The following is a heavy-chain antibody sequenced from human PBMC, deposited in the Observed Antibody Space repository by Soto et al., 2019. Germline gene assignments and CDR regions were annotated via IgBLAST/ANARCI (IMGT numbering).Heavy chain of an antibody. V-gene: IGHV1-2*04. CDR1: GYTFTGYY. J-gene: IGHJ6*02. Sequence: ASVKVSCKATGYTFTGYYMHWVRQAPGQGLEWMGWINHNSGGTNYAQKFQGWVTMTRDTSISTAYMELSRLRSDDTAVYYCARDSSSWYLPPYYYGMDVWGQGTTVTVSS. D-gene: IGHD6-13*01. CDR3: ARDSSSWYLPPYYYGMDV. CDR2: INHNSGGT.